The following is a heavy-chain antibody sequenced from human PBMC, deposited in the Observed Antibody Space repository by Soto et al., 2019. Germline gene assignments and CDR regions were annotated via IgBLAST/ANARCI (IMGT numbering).Heavy chain of an antibody. CDR3: AHSSSYYYDSSGYYFVNWFDP. D-gene: IGHD3-22*01. V-gene: IGHV2-5*01. Sequence: QITLKESGPPLVKPTQTLTLTCTFSGFSLSTSGVGVGWIRQPPGKALEWLALIYWNDDKRYSPSLKSRLTITKDTSKNQVVLTMTNMDPVDTATYYCAHSSSYYYDSSGYYFVNWFDPWGQGTLVTVSS. CDR1: GFSLSTSGVG. CDR2: IYWNDDK. J-gene: IGHJ5*02.